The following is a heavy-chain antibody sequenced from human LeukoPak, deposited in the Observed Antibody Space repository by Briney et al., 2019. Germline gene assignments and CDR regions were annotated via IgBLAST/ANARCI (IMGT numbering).Heavy chain of an antibody. CDR3: AKAEEGNFDY. D-gene: IGHD3-10*01. Sequence: PGGSLRLSCAASGFTFSSYAMSWVRQAPGKGLEWVSAISGSGGSTYYADSVKGRFTISRDNSKNTLYLQMSSLRAEDTVVYYCAKAEEGNFDYWGQGTLVTVSS. J-gene: IGHJ4*02. CDR1: GFTFSSYA. V-gene: IGHV3-23*01. CDR2: ISGSGGST.